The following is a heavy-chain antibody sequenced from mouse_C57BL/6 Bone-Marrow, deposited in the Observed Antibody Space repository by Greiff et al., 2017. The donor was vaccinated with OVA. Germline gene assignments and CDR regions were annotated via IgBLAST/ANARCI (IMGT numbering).Heavy chain of an antibody. CDR1: GYTFTSYW. Sequence: VQLQQSGAELVMPGASVKLSCKASGYTFTSYWMHWVKQRPGQGLEWIGEIDPSDSYTNYNQKFKGKSTLTVDKSSSTAYMQLSSLTSEDSAVYYCARDTTVVARRYFDVWGTGTTVTVSS. J-gene: IGHJ1*03. V-gene: IGHV1-69*01. CDR2: IDPSDSYT. CDR3: ARDTTVVARRYFDV. D-gene: IGHD1-1*01.